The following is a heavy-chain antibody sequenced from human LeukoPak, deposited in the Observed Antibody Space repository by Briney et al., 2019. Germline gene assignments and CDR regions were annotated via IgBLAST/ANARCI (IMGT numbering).Heavy chain of an antibody. CDR2: ISYDGSNK. CDR3: AKEKYGSGSYWKTYYFDY. D-gene: IGHD3-10*01. Sequence: PGGSLRLSCAASGFTFSSYAMSWVRQAPGKGLEWVAVISYDGSNKYYADSVKGRFTISRDNSKNTLYLQMNSLRAEDTAVYYCAKEKYGSGSYWKTYYFDYWGQGTLVTVSS. CDR1: GFTFSSYA. J-gene: IGHJ4*02. V-gene: IGHV3-30*18.